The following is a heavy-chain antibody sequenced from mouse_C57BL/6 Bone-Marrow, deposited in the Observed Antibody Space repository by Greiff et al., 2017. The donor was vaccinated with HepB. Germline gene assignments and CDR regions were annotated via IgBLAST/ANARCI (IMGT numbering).Heavy chain of an antibody. Sequence: EVKLVESEGGLVQPGSSMKLSCTASGFTFSDYYMAWVRQVPEKGLEWVANINYDGSSTYYLDSLKSRFIISRDNAKNILYLQMSSLKSEDTATYYGTKDQGYGSKGGYFDVWGTGTTVTVSS. CDR3: TKDQGYGSKGGYFDV. D-gene: IGHD1-1*01. CDR1: GFTFSDYY. V-gene: IGHV5-16*01. CDR2: INYDGSST. J-gene: IGHJ1*03.